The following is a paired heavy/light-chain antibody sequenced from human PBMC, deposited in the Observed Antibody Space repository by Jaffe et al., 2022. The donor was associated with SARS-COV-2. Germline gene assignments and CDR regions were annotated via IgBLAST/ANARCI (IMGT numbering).Heavy chain of an antibody. V-gene: IGHV7-4-1*02. CDR2: INPNTGNP. CDR3: ATYINYKS. Sequence: QVQVLQSGSELKKPGASVKISCKASGYTFTNYGIHWVRQAPGQGLEWMGWINPNTGNPTYAQGFTGRFVFSLDTSVSTAYLQISSLKPEDTAVYYCATYINYKSWGQGTLVTV. CDR1: GYTFTNYG. J-gene: IGHJ4*02. D-gene: IGHD1-7*01.
Light chain of an antibody. CDR2: DAS. CDR3: QQYHNVPFT. CDR1: QDISNN. J-gene: IGKJ3*01. V-gene: IGKV1-33*01. Sequence: DIQMTQSPSSLSASVGDRVTITCQASQDISNNLNWYQQKPGKAPTVLIYDASNLETGVPSGFSGSGSGTDFTLTISSLQPEDIGTYYCQQYHNVPFTFGPGTKVDIK.